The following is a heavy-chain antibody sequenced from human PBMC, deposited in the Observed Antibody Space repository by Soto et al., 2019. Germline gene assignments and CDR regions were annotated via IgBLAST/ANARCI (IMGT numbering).Heavy chain of an antibody. CDR1: GGSISSYY. CDR3: ARVPPHCTNGVCPDYYYGLDV. D-gene: IGHD2-8*01. Sequence: ETLSLTCTVSGGSISSYYWSWIRQPPGKGLEWIGYIYYSGTTNYNPSLKSRVTISVDTSKNQFSLKLSSVTAADTAVYYCARVPPHCTNGVCPDYYYGLDVWGQGTTVTVSS. V-gene: IGHV4-59*01. CDR2: IYYSGTT. J-gene: IGHJ6*02.